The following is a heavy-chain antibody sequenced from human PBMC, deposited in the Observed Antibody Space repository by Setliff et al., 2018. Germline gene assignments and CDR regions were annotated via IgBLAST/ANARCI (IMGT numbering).Heavy chain of an antibody. D-gene: IGHD5-18*01. J-gene: IGHJ4*02. CDR1: GFTFSNYA. V-gene: IGHV3-23*01. CDR2: ISGSGDST. CDR3: AREGDVGYSYGFGYFDY. Sequence: GGSLRLSCVASGFTFSNYAMAWVRQAPGKGLEWVSAISGSGDSTYYADSVKGRCTISGDNSKNTLYLQLNSLRAEDTAIYYCAREGDVGYSYGFGYFDYWGQGTMVTVSS.